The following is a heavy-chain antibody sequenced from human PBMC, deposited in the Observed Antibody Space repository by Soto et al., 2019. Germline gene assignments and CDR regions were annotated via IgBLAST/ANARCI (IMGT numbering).Heavy chain of an antibody. CDR2: ISYDGSNK. J-gene: IGHJ4*02. Sequence: HPGGSLRLSCAASGFTFSSYGMYWVRQAPGKGLEWVAVISYDGSNKYYADSVKGRFTISRDNSKNTVYLQMSTLRAEDTAVYYCVKGEYYYDSSGYYPFDYWGQGTLVTVSS. CDR1: GFTFSSYG. D-gene: IGHD3-22*01. V-gene: IGHV3-30*18. CDR3: VKGEYYYDSSGYYPFDY.